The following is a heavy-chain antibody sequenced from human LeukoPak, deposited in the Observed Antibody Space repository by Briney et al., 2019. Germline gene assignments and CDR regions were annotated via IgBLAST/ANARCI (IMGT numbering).Heavy chain of an antibody. CDR1: GGSFSGYY. CDR3: ARLGKLRFLEWLVYGMDV. CDR2: IYYSGST. Sequence: SETLSLTCAVYGGSFSGYYWSWIRQPPGKGLEWIGSIYYSGSTYYNPSLKSRVTISVDTSKNQFSLKLSSVTAADTAVYYCARLGKLRFLEWLVYGMDVWGQGTTVTVSS. V-gene: IGHV4-34*01. D-gene: IGHD3-3*01. J-gene: IGHJ6*02.